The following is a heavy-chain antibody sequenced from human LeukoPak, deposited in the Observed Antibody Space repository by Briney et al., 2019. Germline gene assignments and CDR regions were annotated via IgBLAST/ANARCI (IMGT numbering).Heavy chain of an antibody. V-gene: IGHV1-2*02. J-gene: IGHJ4*02. Sequence: ASVKVSCKASGYTFTGYYMHWVRQAPGQGLEWMGWINPNSGGTNYAQKFQGRVTMTRDTSISTAYMELSRLRSSETAEYYCARAPYYYGSGSYYNGKFDYWGQGTLVTVSS. CDR2: INPNSGGT. D-gene: IGHD3-10*01. CDR1: GYTFTGYY. CDR3: ARAPYYYGSGSYYNGKFDY.